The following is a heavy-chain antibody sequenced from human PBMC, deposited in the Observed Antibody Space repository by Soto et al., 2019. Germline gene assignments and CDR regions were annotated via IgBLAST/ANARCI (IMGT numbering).Heavy chain of an antibody. CDR3: ARGTSKQQRVLHY. D-gene: IGHD6-13*01. CDR2: IYYSGST. V-gene: IGHV4-59*01. Sequence: QVQLQESGPGLVKPSETLSLTCTVSGGSISSYYWSWIRQPPGKGLEWIGYIYYSGSTNYNPSLKSTFPISVATSKSQFSRQQSSVTAADTAVYYCARGTSKQQRVLHYWGQGTLVTVSS. J-gene: IGHJ4*02. CDR1: GGSISSYY.